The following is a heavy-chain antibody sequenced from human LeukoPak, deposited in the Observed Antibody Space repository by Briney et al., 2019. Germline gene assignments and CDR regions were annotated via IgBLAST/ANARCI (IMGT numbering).Heavy chain of an antibody. CDR3: ARASALGYCSGGSCYVHFQH. Sequence: GGSLSLSCAASGFTFSSYSMNWVRQAPGKGLEGVSSISSSSSYIYYADSEKGRFTISRDNAKNSLYLQMNSLRAEDTAVYYCARASALGYCSGGSCYVHFQHWGQGTLVTVSS. V-gene: IGHV3-21*01. J-gene: IGHJ1*01. D-gene: IGHD2-15*01. CDR1: GFTFSSYS. CDR2: ISSSSSYI.